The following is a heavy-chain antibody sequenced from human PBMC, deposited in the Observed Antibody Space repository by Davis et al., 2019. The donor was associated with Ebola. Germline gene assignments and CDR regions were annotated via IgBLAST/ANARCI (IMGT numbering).Heavy chain of an antibody. V-gene: IGHV1-2*04. D-gene: IGHD5/OR15-5a*01. CDR3: ARAVSPSSDYFMDV. CDR2: INPNSGGT. J-gene: IGHJ6*03. CDR1: GYSFIAYY. Sequence: AASVKVSCKASGYSFIAYYIFSVRQAPGQGLEWMGWINPNSGGTKYAQKFQDWVTMARDTSISTAYVELSGLTSDDTAIYYCARAVSPSSDYFMDVWGKGTAVTVS.